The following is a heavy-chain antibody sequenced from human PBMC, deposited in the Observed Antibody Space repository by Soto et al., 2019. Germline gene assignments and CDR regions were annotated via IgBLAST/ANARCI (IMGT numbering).Heavy chain of an antibody. J-gene: IGHJ4*02. Sequence: EVQLLDSGGGLVQPGGSLRLSCAASGFTFSSYAMSWVRQAPGKGLEWVSGISGSGGSTYYADSVKGRFTISRDNSKNTLSLQMNSPRADDTAAYYCARRWSGEYYFDNWGQGTLVTVSS. CDR2: ISGSGGST. CDR3: ARRWSGEYYFDN. V-gene: IGHV3-23*01. D-gene: IGHD3-3*01. CDR1: GFTFSSYA.